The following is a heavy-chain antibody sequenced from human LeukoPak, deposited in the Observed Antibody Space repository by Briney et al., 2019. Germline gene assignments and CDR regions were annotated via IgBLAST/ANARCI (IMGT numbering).Heavy chain of an antibody. CDR2: INSGSSTI. J-gene: IGHJ4*02. V-gene: IGHV3-11*01. D-gene: IGHD3-10*01. CDR3: ARDLRYASGSYPDY. Sequence: GGSLRLSCAASGFTFSDYSMSWIRQAPGKGLEWISYINSGSSTIYYADSVKGRFTISRDNAKNSLYLQMNSLRAEDTAVYYCARDLRYASGSYPDYWGQGTLVTVSS. CDR1: GFTFSDYS.